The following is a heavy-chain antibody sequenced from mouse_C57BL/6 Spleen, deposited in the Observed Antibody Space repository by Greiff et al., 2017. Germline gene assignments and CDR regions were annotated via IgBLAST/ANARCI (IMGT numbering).Heavy chain of an antibody. D-gene: IGHD2-1*01. J-gene: IGHJ4*01. CDR1: GFTFSSYG. Sequence: EVKLMESGGDLVKPGGSLKLSCAASGFTFSSYGMSWVRQTPDKRLEWVATISSGGSYTYYPDSVKGRFTISRDNAKNTLYLQMSSLKSEDTAMYYCARQNYGNYLYYAMDYWGQGTSVTVSS. CDR3: ARQNYGNYLYYAMDY. V-gene: IGHV5-6*01. CDR2: ISSGGSYT.